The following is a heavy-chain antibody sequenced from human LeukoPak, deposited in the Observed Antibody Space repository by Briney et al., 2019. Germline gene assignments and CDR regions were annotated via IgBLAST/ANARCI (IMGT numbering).Heavy chain of an antibody. J-gene: IGHJ4*02. CDR2: IYHSGST. V-gene: IGHV4-38-2*01. D-gene: IGHD3-22*01. Sequence: SETLSLTCAVSGYSISSGYYWGWIRQPPGKGLEWIGSIYHSGSTYYNPSLKSRVTISVDTSKNQFSLKLSSVTAADTAVYYCARHDDVYGSSGYVDYWGQGTLVTVSS. CDR1: GYSISSGYY. CDR3: ARHDDVYGSSGYVDY.